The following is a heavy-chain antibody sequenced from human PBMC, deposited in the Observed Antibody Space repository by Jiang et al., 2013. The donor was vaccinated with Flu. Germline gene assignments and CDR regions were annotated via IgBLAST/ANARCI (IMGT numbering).Heavy chain of an antibody. D-gene: IGHD1-7*01. CDR2: SITVGAP. Sequence: SWIRQPPGRDWSGLGISITVGAPTTTLPSTSRVTISVDTSKNQFSLKLSSVTAADTAVYYCARDRSPLVRGTNIWGQGTMVTVSS. V-gene: IGHV4-59*01. J-gene: IGHJ3*02. CDR3: ARDRSPLVRGTNI.